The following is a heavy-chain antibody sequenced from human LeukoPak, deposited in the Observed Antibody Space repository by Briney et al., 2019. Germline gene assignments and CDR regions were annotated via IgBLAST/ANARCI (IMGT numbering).Heavy chain of an antibody. D-gene: IGHD3-10*01. J-gene: IGHJ4*02. CDR2: ISGSGGNT. CDR1: GFTFSSYG. Sequence: PGGSLRLSCAASGFTFSSYGVSWVRQAPGKGLEWVSAISGSGGNTYYADSVKGRFTISRDNAKNSLYLQMNSLRAEDTAVYYCARVIGFGELLLDYWGQGTLVTVSS. CDR3: ARVIGFGELLLDY. V-gene: IGHV3-23*01.